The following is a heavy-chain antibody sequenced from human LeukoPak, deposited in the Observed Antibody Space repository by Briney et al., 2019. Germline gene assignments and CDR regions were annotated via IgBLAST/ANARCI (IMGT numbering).Heavy chain of an antibody. V-gene: IGHV3-23*01. J-gene: IGHJ6*02. CDR1: GFTFSSYA. D-gene: IGHD3-3*01. CDR2: ISGSGGST. Sequence: GGSLRLSCAASGFTFSSYAMSWVRQAPGKGLEWVSAISGSGGSTYYADSVKGRFTISRDNAKNSLYLQMNSLRAEDTAVYYCARDEGADFWSGYSYYYYGMDVWGQGTTVTVSS. CDR3: ARDEGADFWSGYSYYYYGMDV.